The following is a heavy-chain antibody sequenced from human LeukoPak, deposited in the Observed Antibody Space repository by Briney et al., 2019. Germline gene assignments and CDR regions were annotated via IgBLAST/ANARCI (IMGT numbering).Heavy chain of an antibody. V-gene: IGHV4-38-2*02. CDR2: ISHSGSS. J-gene: IGHJ4*02. Sequence: PSETLSLTCAVSGYSISSGYFWAWLRPPPGKGLAWIGSISHSGSSYSKPSLKSRVIISVDTSNNQFSLKLTSVTAADTATYYCARDGYYYDGSFEYWGQGIRVAVSS. D-gene: IGHD3-22*01. CDR1: GYSISSGYF. CDR3: ARDGYYYDGSFEY.